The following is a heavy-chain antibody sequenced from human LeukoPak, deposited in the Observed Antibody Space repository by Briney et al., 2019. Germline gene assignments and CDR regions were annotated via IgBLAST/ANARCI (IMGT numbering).Heavy chain of an antibody. J-gene: IGHJ4*02. CDR2: IYHSGST. D-gene: IGHD6-13*01. Sequence: PSETLSLTCAVSGGSISSGSYSWSWIRQPPGKGLEWIGYIYHSGSTNYNPSLKSRVTISVDTSKNQFSLKLSSVTAADTAVYYCARGWRGPYSSSWYGGIYFDYWGQGTLVTVSS. CDR1: GGSISSGSYS. CDR3: ARGWRGPYSSSWYGGIYFDY. V-gene: IGHV4-30-2*01.